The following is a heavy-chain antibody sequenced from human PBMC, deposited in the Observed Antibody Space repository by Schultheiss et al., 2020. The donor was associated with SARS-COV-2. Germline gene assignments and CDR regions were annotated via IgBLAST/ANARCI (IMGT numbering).Heavy chain of an antibody. CDR2: IDWDDDK. V-gene: IGHV2-70*17. D-gene: IGHD3-3*01. J-gene: IGHJ6*03. CDR3: ARLNYDFWSGYYGYYYYYMDV. CDR1: GFSLSTSGMC. Sequence: SGPTLVKPTQTLTLTCTFSGFSLSTSGMCVSWIRQPPGKALEWLARIDWDDDKFYSTSLKTRLTISKDTSKNQEVLTMTNMDPVDTATYYCARLNYDFWSGYYGYYYYYMDVWGKGTTVTVSS.